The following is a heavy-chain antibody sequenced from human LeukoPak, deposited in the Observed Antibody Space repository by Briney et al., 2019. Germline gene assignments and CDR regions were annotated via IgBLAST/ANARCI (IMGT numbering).Heavy chain of an antibody. Sequence: ASVKVSCKASGYTFTGYYMHWVRQAPGQGLEWMGWINPNSGGTNYAQKFQGRVTMTTDTSTSTAYMELRSLRSDDTAVYYCARGSRGLAVAGLDYWGQGTLVTVSS. CDR3: ARGSRGLAVAGLDY. D-gene: IGHD6-19*01. CDR2: INPNSGGT. CDR1: GYTFTGYY. V-gene: IGHV1-2*02. J-gene: IGHJ4*02.